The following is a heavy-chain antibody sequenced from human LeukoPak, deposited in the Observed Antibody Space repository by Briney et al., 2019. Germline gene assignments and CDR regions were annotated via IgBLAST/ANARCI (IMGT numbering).Heavy chain of an antibody. Sequence: SETLSLTCTGSGGSISSYYWSWIRQPPGKGLEWIGYIYYSGSTNYNPSLKSRVTISVDTSKNQFSLKLSSVTAADTAVYYCARAGSGYSYGYYFDYWGQGTLVTVSS. D-gene: IGHD5-18*01. J-gene: IGHJ4*02. CDR3: ARAGSGYSYGYYFDY. CDR1: GGSISSYY. V-gene: IGHV4-59*01. CDR2: IYYSGST.